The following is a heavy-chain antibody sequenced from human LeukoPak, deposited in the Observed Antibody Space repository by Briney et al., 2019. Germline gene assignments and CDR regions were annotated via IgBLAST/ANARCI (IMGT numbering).Heavy chain of an antibody. J-gene: IGHJ4*02. D-gene: IGHD2-2*01. CDR2: INQDGSEK. Sequence: SGGSLRLSCVASEFIFSSYWMNWVRQAPGKGLEWVANINQDGSEKYYVDSVKGRFTISRDNAKNSLYLQMNSLRAEDTAVYYCARCYPELFSSTSCYVDYWGQGTLVTVSS. CDR3: ARCYPELFSSTSCYVDY. V-gene: IGHV3-7*01. CDR1: EFIFSSYW.